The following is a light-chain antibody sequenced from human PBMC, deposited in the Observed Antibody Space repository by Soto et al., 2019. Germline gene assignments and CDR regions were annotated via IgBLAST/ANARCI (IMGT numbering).Light chain of an antibody. CDR3: CSFAGSYTWV. J-gene: IGLJ3*02. CDR2: DVS. Sequence: QAVVTQPHSVSGSPGQSVTISCTGTSSDVGGYNYVSWYQHHPGKAPKLVICDVSKRPSGVPDRFSGSKSGNTASLTISGLQAEDEADYYCCSFAGSYTWVFGGGTKLTVL. V-gene: IGLV2-11*01. CDR1: SSDVGGYNY.